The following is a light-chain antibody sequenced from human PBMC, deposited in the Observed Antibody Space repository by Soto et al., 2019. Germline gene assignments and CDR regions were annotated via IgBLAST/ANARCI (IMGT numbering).Light chain of an antibody. J-gene: IGKJ5*01. V-gene: IGKV1-39*01. CDR1: QAISNY. CDR3: QQCHATLLT. CDR2: GAK. Sequence: EIQMTQSASFLSANVGDRVTITCRASQAISNYLNWYQQKPGKAPNLLIFGAKTLQSGVPSRFSGSGYGTDFTLTITTLQPEDVGMYYCQQCHATLLTSCQVTRLAIK.